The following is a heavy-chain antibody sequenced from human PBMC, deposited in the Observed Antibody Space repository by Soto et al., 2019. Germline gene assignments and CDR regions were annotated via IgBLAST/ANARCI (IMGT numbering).Heavy chain of an antibody. CDR1: GGTFSSYA. CDR3: ASQSDCISTSCYALRWFDP. CDR2: IIPIFGTA. D-gene: IGHD2-2*01. Sequence: QVQLVQSGAEVKKPGSSVKVSCKASGGTFSSYAISWVRQAPGQGLEWMGGIIPIFGTANYAQKFQGRVKITADEATSTAYMELSSLRAEDTAVYYCASQSDCISTSCYALRWFDPWGQGTLVTVSS. J-gene: IGHJ5*02. V-gene: IGHV1-69*12.